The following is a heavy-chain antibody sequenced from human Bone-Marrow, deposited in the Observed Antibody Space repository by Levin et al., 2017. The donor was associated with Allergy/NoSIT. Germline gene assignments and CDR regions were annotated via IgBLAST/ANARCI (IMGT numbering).Heavy chain of an antibody. CDR1: GFTFSSYE. D-gene: IGHD6-19*01. CDR3: ARVSGWTQNPFY. V-gene: IGHV3-48*03. Sequence: GGSLRLSCAASGFTFSSYEMNWVRQAPGKGLEWVSYISHTGVSLYYADSVKGRFTISRDNAKKSLYLQMNSLRVEDTAVYYWARVSGWTQNPFYWGQGTLVTVSS. CDR2: ISHTGVSL. J-gene: IGHJ4*02.